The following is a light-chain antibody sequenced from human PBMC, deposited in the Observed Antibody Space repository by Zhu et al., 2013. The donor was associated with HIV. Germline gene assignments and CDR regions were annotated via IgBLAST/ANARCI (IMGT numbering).Light chain of an antibody. Sequence: EIVLTQSPDTLSFSPGETATLSCRASHSVSDNYLAWYQQIPGQPPRLLIYGASNRATGIPARFSGSGSATDFTLTIYRLEPEDFAVYYCQQYGNSPPYSFGQGTKLEIK. J-gene: IGKJ2*03. CDR1: HSVSDNY. CDR3: QQYGNSPPYS. CDR2: GAS. V-gene: IGKV3-20*01.